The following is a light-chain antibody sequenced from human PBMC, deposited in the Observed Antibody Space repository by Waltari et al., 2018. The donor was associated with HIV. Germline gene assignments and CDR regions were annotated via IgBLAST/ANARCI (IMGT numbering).Light chain of an antibody. Sequence: QSALTQPPSASGSPGQSVTISCTGTSSDVGGYNYVSWYQQHPGKAPNLMIYEVSKRPSGVPERFSGSKSGTTASLTVSGLQAEDEADYYCSSYVGSNTDVVFGGGTKLTVL. J-gene: IGLJ2*01. CDR3: SSYVGSNTDVV. CDR2: EVS. CDR1: SSDVGGYNY. V-gene: IGLV2-8*01.